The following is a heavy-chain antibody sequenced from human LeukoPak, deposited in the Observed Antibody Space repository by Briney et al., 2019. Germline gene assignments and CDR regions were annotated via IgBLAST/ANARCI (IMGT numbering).Heavy chain of an antibody. CDR1: GFSLSTSGVG. CDR2: IYWNDDK. D-gene: IGHD3-10*01. Sequence: SGPTLVKPTQTLTLTCTFSGFSLSTSGVGVGWIRQPPGKALEWLALIYWNDDKRYSPSLKSRLTITKDTSRNQVVLTKTNMDPVDTATYYCAHSYGSGSPFYYWGQGTLVTVSS. CDR3: AHSYGSGSPFYY. V-gene: IGHV2-5*01. J-gene: IGHJ4*02.